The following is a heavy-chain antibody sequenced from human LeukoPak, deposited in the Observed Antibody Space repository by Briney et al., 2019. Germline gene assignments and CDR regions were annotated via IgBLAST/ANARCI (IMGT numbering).Heavy chain of an antibody. Sequence: GESLKISCKGSGYSFPNYWIVRVRQVPGNGLEWMGIIYPGDSDTRYSPSFLGQDTISADKSISTAYLQWSSLKASDTAMYYCARQVRSFSAMAFDYWGQGTLVTVSS. V-gene: IGHV5-51*01. CDR3: ARQVRSFSAMAFDY. CDR2: IYPGDSDT. CDR1: GYSFPNYW. D-gene: IGHD5-18*01. J-gene: IGHJ4*02.